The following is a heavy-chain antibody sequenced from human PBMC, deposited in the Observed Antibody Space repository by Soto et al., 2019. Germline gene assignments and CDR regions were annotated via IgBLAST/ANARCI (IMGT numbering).Heavy chain of an antibody. V-gene: IGHV1-46*01. CDR2: INPSGGST. Sequence: QVQLVQSGAEVKKPGASVKVSCKASGYTFTSYYMHWVRQAPGQGLEWMGIINPSGGSTSYAQKFQGRVTMTRDTSASTAYMELSSLRSEDTAVYYCTTVGRVYSSGWQNFGAYDYWGQGTLVTVSS. CDR3: TTVGRVYSSGWQNFGAYDY. CDR1: GYTFTSYY. J-gene: IGHJ4*02. D-gene: IGHD6-19*01.